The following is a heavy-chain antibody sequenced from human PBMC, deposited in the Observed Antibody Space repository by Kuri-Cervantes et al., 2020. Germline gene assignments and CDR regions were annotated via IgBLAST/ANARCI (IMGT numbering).Heavy chain of an antibody. V-gene: IGHV3-21*01. J-gene: IGHJ6*02. CDR2: IISSSSYI. D-gene: IGHD6-19*01. Sequence: GESLKISCAASGFTFSSYSMNWVRQAPGKGLEWVSSIISSSSYIYYADSVKGRFTISRDNAKNSLYLQMNSLRAEDTAVYYCAREMGQWLVHYYYYGMDVWGQGTTVTVSS. CDR1: GFTFSSYS. CDR3: AREMGQWLVHYYYYGMDV.